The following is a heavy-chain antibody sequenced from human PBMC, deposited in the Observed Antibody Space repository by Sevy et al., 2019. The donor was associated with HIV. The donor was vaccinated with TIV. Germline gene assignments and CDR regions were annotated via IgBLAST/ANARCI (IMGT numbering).Heavy chain of an antibody. J-gene: IGHJ4*02. D-gene: IGHD5-12*01. CDR1: GFSSSIYS. Sequence: GGSLRLSCAASGFSSSIYSMNWVRKAPGRGREWVSSMRNTGSPITYAASVKGRFTISSDNAKNSLYLQMNSLRAEDTAVYYCAGQRGGYERLYYFDHWGQGTLVTVSS. V-gene: IGHV3-48*01. CDR2: MRNTGSPI. CDR3: AGQRGGYERLYYFDH.